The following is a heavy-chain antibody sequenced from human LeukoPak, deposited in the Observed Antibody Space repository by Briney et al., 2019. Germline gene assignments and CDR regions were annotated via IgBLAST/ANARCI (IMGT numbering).Heavy chain of an antibody. D-gene: IGHD1-1*01. CDR2: IIPILGIA. CDR1: GGTFSSYA. Sequence: SVKVSCKASGGTFSSYAISWVRQAPGQGLEWMGRIIPILGIANYAQKFQGRVTITADKSTSTAYMELGSLRSEDTAVYYCARDRETGSSPFDYWGQGTLVTVSS. J-gene: IGHJ4*02. V-gene: IGHV1-69*04. CDR3: ARDRETGSSPFDY.